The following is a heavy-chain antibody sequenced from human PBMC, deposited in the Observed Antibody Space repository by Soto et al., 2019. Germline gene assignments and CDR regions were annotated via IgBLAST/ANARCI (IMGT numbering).Heavy chain of an antibody. CDR1: GFTVSSNY. J-gene: IGHJ3*01. V-gene: IGHV3-66*01. CDR2: IYSGGST. Sequence: EVQLVESGGGLVQPGGSLRLSCAASGFTVSSNYMSWVRQAPGKGLEWVSVIYSGGSTYYADSVKGRFTISRDNSKNTVDLQVNSLRAGVRAVYYCAGEDGYRGGVAFDFWGQGTLVTVSS. D-gene: IGHD5-12*01. CDR3: AGEDGYRGGVAFDF.